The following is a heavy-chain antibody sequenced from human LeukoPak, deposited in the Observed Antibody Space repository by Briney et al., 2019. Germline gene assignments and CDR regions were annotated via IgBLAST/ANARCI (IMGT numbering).Heavy chain of an antibody. D-gene: IGHD6-19*01. Sequence: GASVTVSCKASGYTFTGYYMHWVRQAPGQGLEWMGWINPNSGGTNYAQKFQGRVTMTRDTSISTAYMELSRLRTGDTAVYYCARDMVAVRWYGMDVWGQGTTVTVSS. J-gene: IGHJ6*02. CDR2: INPNSGGT. V-gene: IGHV1-2*02. CDR1: GYTFTGYY. CDR3: ARDMVAVRWYGMDV.